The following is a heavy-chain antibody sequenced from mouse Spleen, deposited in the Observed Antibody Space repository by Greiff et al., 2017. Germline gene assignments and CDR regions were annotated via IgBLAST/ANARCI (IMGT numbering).Heavy chain of an antibody. J-gene: IGHJ2*01. CDR3: ARWLRGYFDY. V-gene: IGHV5-12*02. D-gene: IGHD2-2*01. CDR1: GFTFSDYY. Sequence: EVKVVESGGGLVQPGGSLKLSCATSGFTFSDYYMYWVRQTPEKRLEWVAYISNGGGSTYYPDTVKGRFTISRDNAKNTLYLQMSRLKSEDTAMYYCARWLRGYFDYWGQGTTLTVSS. CDR2: ISNGGGST.